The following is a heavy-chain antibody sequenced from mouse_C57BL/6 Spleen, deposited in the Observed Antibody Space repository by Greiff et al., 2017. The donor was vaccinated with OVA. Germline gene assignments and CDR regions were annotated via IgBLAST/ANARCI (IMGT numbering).Heavy chain of an antibody. CDR2: ISDGGSYT. V-gene: IGHV5-4*01. J-gene: IGHJ4*01. D-gene: IGHD2-4*01. CDR3: ARDPITSYAMDY. CDR1: GFTFSSYA. Sequence: EVQLVESGGGLVKPGGSLKLSCAASGFTFSSYAMSWVRQTPEKRLEWVATISDGGSYTYYPDNVKGRFTISRDNAKNNLYLQMSHLKSEDTAMYYCARDPITSYAMDYWGQGTSVTVSS.